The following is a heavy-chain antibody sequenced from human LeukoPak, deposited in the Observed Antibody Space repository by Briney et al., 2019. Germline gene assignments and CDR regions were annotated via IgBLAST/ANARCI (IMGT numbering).Heavy chain of an antibody. Sequence: SETLSLTCTVSGYSISSGYYWGWIRQPPGKGLEWIGSIYHSGSTYYNPSLKSRVTISVDTSKNQFSLKLSSVTAADTPVYYCARVPSITRIVVVPNNWFDPWGQGTLVTVSS. CDR1: GYSISSGYY. D-gene: IGHD3-22*01. CDR3: ARVPSITRIVVVPNNWFDP. J-gene: IGHJ5*02. V-gene: IGHV4-38-2*02. CDR2: IYHSGST.